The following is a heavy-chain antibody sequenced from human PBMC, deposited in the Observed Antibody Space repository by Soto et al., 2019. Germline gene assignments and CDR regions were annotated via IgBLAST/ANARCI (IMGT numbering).Heavy chain of an antibody. J-gene: IGHJ4*02. CDR3: ARKGIYYDSSGSPMDY. CDR2: ISYDGSNK. D-gene: IGHD3-22*01. Sequence: QVQLVESGGGVVQPGRSLRLSCAASGFTFSSYGMHWVRQAPGKGLEWVAVISYDGSNKYYADSVKGRFTISRDNSKNTLYLQMNSLRAEDTAVYYCARKGIYYDSSGSPMDYWGQGTLVTVSS. V-gene: IGHV3-30*03. CDR1: GFTFSSYG.